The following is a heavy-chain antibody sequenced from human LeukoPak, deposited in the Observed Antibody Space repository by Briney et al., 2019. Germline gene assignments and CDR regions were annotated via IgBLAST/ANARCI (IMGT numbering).Heavy chain of an antibody. CDR1: GFTFSSYS. D-gene: IGHD6-13*01. J-gene: IGHJ6*03. Sequence: PGGSLRLSCAASGFTFSSYSMNWVRQAPGEGLEWVSSISSSGSYIYYADSVKGRFTISRDNAKNSLYLQMNSLRAEDTAVYYCARGGGSSSWYNYYYYYMDVWGKGTTVTVSS. V-gene: IGHV3-21*01. CDR2: ISSSGSYI. CDR3: ARGGGSSSWYNYYYYYMDV.